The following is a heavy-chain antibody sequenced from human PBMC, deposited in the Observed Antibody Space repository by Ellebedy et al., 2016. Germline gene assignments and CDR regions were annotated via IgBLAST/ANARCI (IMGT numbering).Heavy chain of an antibody. Sequence: SETLSLTCTVSGGSISSYYWGWIRQPPGKGLEWIGSIYYSGSTYYNPSLKSRVTISVDTSKNQFSLKLSSVTAADTAVYYCARPYSSGWYYWGQGTLVTVSS. D-gene: IGHD6-19*01. CDR2: IYYSGST. J-gene: IGHJ4*02. CDR3: ARPYSSGWYY. V-gene: IGHV4-39*01. CDR1: GGSISSYY.